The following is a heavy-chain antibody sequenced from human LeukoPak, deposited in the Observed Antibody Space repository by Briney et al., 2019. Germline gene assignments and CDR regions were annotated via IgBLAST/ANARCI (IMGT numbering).Heavy chain of an antibody. V-gene: IGHV3-21*01. CDR2: ISTSGHI. CDR1: GFTFNNYS. CDR3: ARGINYYDTGGYS. Sequence: GGSLRLSCAVSGFTFNNYSMNWVRQPPGKGLEWVSSISTSGHIYYADSVNGRFTISTDSAKNSLYLQMNSLRVEDTAIYYCARGINYYDTGGYSWGQGTLVTVSS. J-gene: IGHJ5*02. D-gene: IGHD3-22*01.